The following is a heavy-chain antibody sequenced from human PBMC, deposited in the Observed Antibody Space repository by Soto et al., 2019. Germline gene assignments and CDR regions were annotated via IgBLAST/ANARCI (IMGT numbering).Heavy chain of an antibody. Sequence: QVQLVESGGGVVQPGRSLRLSCAASGFTFSSYGMHWVRQAPGKGLEWVAVIWYDGSTKYYADSVKGRFTISRDNSNNTLCLQMNSLRAEDTAVYYCARDFDTVVTPNWFDPWGQGTLVTVSS. CDR1: GFTFSSYG. J-gene: IGHJ5*02. D-gene: IGHD2-21*02. CDR2: IWYDGSTK. CDR3: ARDFDTVVTPNWFDP. V-gene: IGHV3-33*01.